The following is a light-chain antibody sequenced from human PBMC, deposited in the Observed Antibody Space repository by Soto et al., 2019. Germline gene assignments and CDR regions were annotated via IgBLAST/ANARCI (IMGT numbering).Light chain of an antibody. J-gene: IGLJ1*01. CDR1: SSNIGAGYD. CDR2: GNS. V-gene: IGLV1-40*01. CDR3: QSYDSSLSGHYG. Sequence: QSALTQPPSVSGAPGQRVTISCTGSSSNIGAGYDVHWYQQLPGTAPKFLIYGNSNRPSGVPDRFSGSKSGTSASLAITGLQAEDEADYYCQSYDSSLSGHYGFGTGTKVTVL.